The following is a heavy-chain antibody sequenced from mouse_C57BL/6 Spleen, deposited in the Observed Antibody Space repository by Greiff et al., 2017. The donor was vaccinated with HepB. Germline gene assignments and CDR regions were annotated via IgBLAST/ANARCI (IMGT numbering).Heavy chain of an antibody. CDR3: RRHGDDVGFAY. CDR2: IDPETGGT. D-gene: IGHD2-12*01. V-gene: IGHV1-15*01. CDR1: GYTFTDYE. J-gene: IGHJ3*01. Sequence: VQLQHSGAELVRPGASVTLSCKASGYTFTDYEMHWVKQTPVHGLEWIGAIDPETGGTSYNQKFKGKAILTADKSSSTAYMELRSLTSENAAVYYCRRHGDDVGFAYWGQGTLVTVSA.